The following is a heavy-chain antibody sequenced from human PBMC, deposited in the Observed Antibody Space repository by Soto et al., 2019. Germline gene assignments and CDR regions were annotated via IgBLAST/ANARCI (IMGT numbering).Heavy chain of an antibody. J-gene: IGHJ4*02. D-gene: IGHD5-12*01. CDR1: GGSVRSDGYY. Sequence: PSETLSLTCTVSGGSVRSDGYYWSWIRQHPGKGLEWIGYIYYSGNTNYNPSLKSRVTISVDTSKNQFSLKLSSVTAADTAVYYCARLLPLVAHFDYWGQGTLVTVSS. CDR3: ARLLPLVAHFDY. CDR2: IYYSGNT. V-gene: IGHV4-31*03.